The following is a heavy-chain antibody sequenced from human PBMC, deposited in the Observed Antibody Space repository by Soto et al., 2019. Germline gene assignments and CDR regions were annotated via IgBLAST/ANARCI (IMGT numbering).Heavy chain of an antibody. V-gene: IGHV3-23*01. J-gene: IGHJ4*02. D-gene: IGHD3-16*02. CDR2: ISGSGGST. CDR3: AKDTLPDDYVWGSYRSLDY. CDR1: GFTFSSYA. Sequence: GGSLRLSCAASGFTFSSYAMSWVRQAPGKGLEWVSAISGSGGSTYYADSVKGRFTISRDNSKNTLYLQMNSLRAEDTAVYYCAKDTLPDDYVWGSYRSLDYWGQGTLVTVSS.